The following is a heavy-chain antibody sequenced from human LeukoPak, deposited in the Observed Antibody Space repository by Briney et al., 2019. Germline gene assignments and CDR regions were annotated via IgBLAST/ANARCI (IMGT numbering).Heavy chain of an antibody. Sequence: PGGSLRLSCVASGFTFSSYAMSWVRQAPGKGLEWVSYTSSSSSYTNYADSLKGRFTISRDNAKNSLFLQMNSLRAEDTAVYYCARVVGRTWYVDLWGRGALVTVSS. CDR1: GFTFSSYA. CDR2: TSSSSSYT. D-gene: IGHD3-16*02. CDR3: ARVVGRTWYVDL. J-gene: IGHJ2*01. V-gene: IGHV3-11*03.